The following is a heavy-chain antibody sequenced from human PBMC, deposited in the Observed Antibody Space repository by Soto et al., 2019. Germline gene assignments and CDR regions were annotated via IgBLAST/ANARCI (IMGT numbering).Heavy chain of an antibody. CDR3: ARDTGASYSGYDYDFGY. Sequence: SETLSLTCAVYGGSFSGYYWSWIRQPPGKGLEWIGEINHSRSTNYNPSLKSRVTISVDTSKNQFSLKLSSVTAADTAVYYCARDTGASYSGYDYDFGYWGQGTLVTVSS. CDR1: GGSFSGYY. CDR2: INHSRST. V-gene: IGHV4-34*01. D-gene: IGHD5-12*01. J-gene: IGHJ4*02.